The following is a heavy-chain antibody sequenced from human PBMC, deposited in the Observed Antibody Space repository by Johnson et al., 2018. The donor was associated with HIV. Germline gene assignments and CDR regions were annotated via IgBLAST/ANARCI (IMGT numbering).Heavy chain of an antibody. CDR2: IKSKTDGGTT. J-gene: IGHJ3*02. Sequence: MLLVESGGGVVQPGGSLRLSCAASGFTFSNAWMSWVRQAPGKGLEWVGRIKSKTDGGTTDYAAPVKGRFTISRDDSKNTLYLQMNSLKTEDTAVYYCTTISQWLVPGTFDIWGQGTMVTVSS. CDR3: TTISQWLVPGTFDI. D-gene: IGHD6-19*01. V-gene: IGHV3-15*01. CDR1: GFTFSNAW.